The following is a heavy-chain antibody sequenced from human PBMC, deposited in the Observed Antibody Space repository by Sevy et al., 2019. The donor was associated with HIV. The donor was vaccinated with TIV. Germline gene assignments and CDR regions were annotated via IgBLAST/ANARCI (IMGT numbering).Heavy chain of an antibody. Sequence: GGSLRLSCAASGFAFNSYWMSWVRQAPGMGLQWVGTIKEDGSEKYYVDSMKGRFTISRDNAKNSLYLQMNSLRAEDTAVYYCARDWRGYIGSGSDYYCYGMDVWGQGTTVTVSS. CDR1: GFAFNSYW. V-gene: IGHV3-7*03. CDR3: ARDWRGYIGSGSDYYCYGMDV. CDR2: IKEDGSEK. J-gene: IGHJ6*02. D-gene: IGHD3-10*01.